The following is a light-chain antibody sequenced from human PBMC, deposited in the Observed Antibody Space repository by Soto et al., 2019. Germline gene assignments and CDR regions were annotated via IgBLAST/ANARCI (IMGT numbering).Light chain of an antibody. Sequence: QSALTQPASVSGSPGQSITISCTGTSSDVGAYNSVSWYQQHPGKAPKVMIYDATDRPSGVSNRFSGSKSGNTAYLTISGLQADDEADYYCSSYTSTNTVLFGGGTTLTVL. J-gene: IGLJ3*02. CDR1: SSDVGAYNS. CDR2: DAT. V-gene: IGLV2-14*01. CDR3: SSYTSTNTVL.